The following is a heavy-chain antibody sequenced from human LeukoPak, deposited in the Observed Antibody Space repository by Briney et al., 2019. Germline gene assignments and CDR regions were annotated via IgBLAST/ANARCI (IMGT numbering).Heavy chain of an antibody. CDR2: IRNKADGGTT. CDR3: TTAAFT. J-gene: IGHJ4*02. V-gene: IGHV3-15*01. Sequence: GGSLRLSCAASGFTFSNAWMSWVRQAPGKGLEWVGRIRNKADGGTTDYAAPVKGRFTISRDDSKNTLYLHMDSLKTEDTAVYYCTTAAFTWGQGTLVTVSS. D-gene: IGHD3-16*01. CDR1: GFTFSNAW.